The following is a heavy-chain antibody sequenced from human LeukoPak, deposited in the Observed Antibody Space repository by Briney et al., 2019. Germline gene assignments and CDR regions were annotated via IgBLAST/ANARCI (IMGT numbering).Heavy chain of an antibody. CDR1: GGTFSSYA. CDR3: AAMVRGDYLDY. D-gene: IGHD3-10*01. J-gene: IGHJ4*02. Sequence: ASVKVSCKASGGTFSSYAISWVRQAPGQGLEWMGWINPNSGGTNYAQKFQGWVTMTRDTSISTAYMELSRLRSDDTAVHYCAAMVRGDYLDYWGQGTLVTVSS. V-gene: IGHV1-2*04. CDR2: INPNSGGT.